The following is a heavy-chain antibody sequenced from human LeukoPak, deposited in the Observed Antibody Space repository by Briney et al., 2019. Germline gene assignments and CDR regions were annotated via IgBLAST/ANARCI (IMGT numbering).Heavy chain of an antibody. Sequence: ASVKVSCKASGYTFTSYYMHWVRQAPGQGLEWMGIINPSGGSTTYSQKFQGRVTMTRDTSTSTVYMELSSLRSEDTAVYYRARGNKSGYCSGGSCYSASSYWGQGTLVTVSS. D-gene: IGHD2-15*01. V-gene: IGHV1-46*01. CDR1: GYTFTSYY. J-gene: IGHJ4*02. CDR3: ARGNKSGYCSGGSCYSASSY. CDR2: INPSGGST.